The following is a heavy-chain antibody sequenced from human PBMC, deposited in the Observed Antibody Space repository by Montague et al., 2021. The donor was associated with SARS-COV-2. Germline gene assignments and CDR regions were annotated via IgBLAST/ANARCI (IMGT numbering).Heavy chain of an antibody. V-gene: IGHV3-30*04. CDR2: ISYDGSNK. D-gene: IGHD3-3*01. CDR3: ARDGFYYDFWSGYCAHKPYYYYYCMDV. CDR1: GFTFSSYA. J-gene: IGHJ6*03. Sequence: SLRLSCAASGFTFSSYAMHWVRQAPGRGLEWVAVISYDGSNKYYADSVKGRFTISRDNSKNTLYLQMNSLRAEDTAVYYCARDGFYYDFWSGYCAHKPYYYYYCMDVWGKGTTVTVSS.